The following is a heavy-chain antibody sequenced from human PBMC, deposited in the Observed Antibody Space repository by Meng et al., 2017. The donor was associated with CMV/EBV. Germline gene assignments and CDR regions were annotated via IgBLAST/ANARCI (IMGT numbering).Heavy chain of an antibody. Sequence: QVQLGQCGAAVKKPGPSGKVSCKASGGTFSSYAISWVRQAPGQGLEWMGGIIPIFGTANYAQKFQGRVTITADESTSTAYMELSSLRSEDTAVYYCAREGGIVVVPAAPGWFDPWGQGTLVTVSS. D-gene: IGHD2-2*01. CDR2: IIPIFGTA. CDR3: AREGGIVVVPAAPGWFDP. J-gene: IGHJ5*02. V-gene: IGHV1-69*12. CDR1: GGTFSSYA.